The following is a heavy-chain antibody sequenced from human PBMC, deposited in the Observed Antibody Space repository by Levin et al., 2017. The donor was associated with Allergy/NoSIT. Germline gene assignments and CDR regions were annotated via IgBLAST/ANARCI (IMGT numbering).Heavy chain of an antibody. D-gene: IGHD6-6*01. J-gene: IGHJ6*03. V-gene: IGHV4-30-2*01. Sequence: PSETLSLTCAVSGGSISSGGYSWSWIRQPPGKGLEWIGYIYHSGSTYYNPSLKSRVTISVDRSKNQFSLKLSSVTAADTAVYYCARGGAARLYYYYYMDVWGKGTTVTVSS. CDR3: ARGGAARLYYYYYMDV. CDR1: GGSISSGGYS. CDR2: IYHSGST.